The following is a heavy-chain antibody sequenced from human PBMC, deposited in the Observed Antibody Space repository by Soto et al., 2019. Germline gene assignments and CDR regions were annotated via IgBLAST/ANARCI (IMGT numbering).Heavy chain of an antibody. D-gene: IGHD6-13*01. J-gene: IGHJ6*02. V-gene: IGHV3-23*01. CDR2: ISGSGGST. CDR3: AKRYQQLGPLYYHYGMDV. Sequence: HPGGSLRLSCAASGFTFSSYAMSWVRQAPGKGLEWVSAISGSGGSTYYADSVKGRFTISRDNSKNTLYLQMNSLRAEDTAVYYCAKRYQQLGPLYYHYGMDVWGQGTMVTVSS. CDR1: GFTFSSYA.